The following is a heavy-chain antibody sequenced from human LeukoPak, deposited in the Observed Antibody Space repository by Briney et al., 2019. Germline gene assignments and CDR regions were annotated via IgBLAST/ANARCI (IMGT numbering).Heavy chain of an antibody. D-gene: IGHD1-26*01. V-gene: IGHV3-21*01. CDR3: AGRRSGDAFDI. CDR1: GFTFSSDS. CDR2: ITSGRSKM. J-gene: IGHJ3*02. Sequence: GGSLRLSCVASGFTFSSDSMYWVRQAPGKGLEWVSLITSGRSKMYYADSVKGRFTISGDSAKNSLYLQMNSLRADDTAIYYCAGRRSGDAFDIWGRGTVVTVSS.